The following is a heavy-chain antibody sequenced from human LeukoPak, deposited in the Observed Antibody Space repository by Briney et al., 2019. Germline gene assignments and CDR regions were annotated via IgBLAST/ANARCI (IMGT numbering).Heavy chain of an antibody. V-gene: IGHV4-38-2*02. J-gene: IGHJ4*02. CDR2: IYHSGST. Sequence: SETLSLTCTVSGYSISSGYYWGWIRQPPGKGLEWIGSIYHSGSTYYNPSLKSRVTISVGTSKNQFSLKLSSVTAADTAVYYCARGGYCGGDCYFYYWGQGTLVTVSS. D-gene: IGHD2-21*02. CDR3: ARGGYCGGDCYFYY. CDR1: GYSISSGYY.